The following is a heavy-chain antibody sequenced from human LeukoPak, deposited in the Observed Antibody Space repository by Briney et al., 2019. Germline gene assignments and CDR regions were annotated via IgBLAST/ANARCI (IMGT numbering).Heavy chain of an antibody. D-gene: IGHD3-22*01. CDR3: ARRGYYDSSGYDY. CDR1: GFTFSSYA. J-gene: IGHJ4*02. V-gene: IGHV3-21*01. CDR2: IDGRSTDI. Sequence: GGSLRLSCAASGFTFSSYAMSWVRQAPGKGLEWVSSIDGRSTDIYYADSVKGRFTISRDNAKNSLYLQMHSLRAEDTAVYYCARRGYYDSSGYDYWGQGTLVTVSS.